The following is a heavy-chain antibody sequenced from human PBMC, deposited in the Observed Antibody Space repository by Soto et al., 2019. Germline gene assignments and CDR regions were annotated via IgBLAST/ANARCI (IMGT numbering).Heavy chain of an antibody. J-gene: IGHJ4*02. V-gene: IGHV4-38-2*01. D-gene: IGHD6-13*01. CDR2: TYYGSSS. CDR1: GYSISSGYY. CDR3: VRVAGSASWYETDS. Sequence: SETLSLTCAVSGYSISSGYYWGWIRQPPGKGLEWLGTTYYGSSSYYNPSLRSRITILLDASTNQLSLKLSSVTAADTAVYFCVRVAGSASWYETDSWGQGILVTVSS.